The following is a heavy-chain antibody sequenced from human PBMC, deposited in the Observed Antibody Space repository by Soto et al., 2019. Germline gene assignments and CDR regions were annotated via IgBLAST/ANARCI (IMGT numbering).Heavy chain of an antibody. CDR3: AKNRLIWSGPTVPDS. V-gene: IGHV3-23*01. Sequence: EVQLSQSGGGLVQPGGSLRLSCAASGFTFANYAMNWVRQAPGKGLEWVSAITVNGETTWYADSVRGRFTISRDNSNNSLYLQMNSLRAGDTAVYYCAKNRLIWSGPTVPDSWGQGTQVTVSS. CDR1: GFTFANYA. CDR2: ITVNGETT. D-gene: IGHD3-3*01. J-gene: IGHJ4*02.